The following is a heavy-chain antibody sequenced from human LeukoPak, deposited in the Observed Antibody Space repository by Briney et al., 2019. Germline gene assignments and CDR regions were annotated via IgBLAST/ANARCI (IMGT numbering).Heavy chain of an antibody. J-gene: IGHJ5*02. V-gene: IGHV3-48*03. CDR3: ARSAGIWFDP. Sequence: GGSLRLSCAASGFTFSSYEMNWVRQAPGKGLEWVSYISSSGSTIYYADSVKGRFTISRDNAKNSLYLQMNSLRVEDTAVYYCARSAGIWFDPWGQGTLVTVSS. CDR1: GFTFSSYE. CDR2: ISSSGSTI.